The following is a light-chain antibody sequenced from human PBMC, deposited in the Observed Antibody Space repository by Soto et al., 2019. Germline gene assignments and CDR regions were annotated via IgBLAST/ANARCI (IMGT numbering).Light chain of an antibody. Sequence: LAQPASVSGSPGQSITISCTGTSTDIGAYNYVSWYQQHPGKAPKLLIYEVTNRPSGVSNRFSGSKSGNTASLTISGLQAEDEANYYCNSYTPLSNRVFGTGTKVTVL. CDR2: EVT. CDR3: NSYTPLSNRV. CDR1: STDIGAYNY. V-gene: IGLV2-14*01. J-gene: IGLJ1*01.